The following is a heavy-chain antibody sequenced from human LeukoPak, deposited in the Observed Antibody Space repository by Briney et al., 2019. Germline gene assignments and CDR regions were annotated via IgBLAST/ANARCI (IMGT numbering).Heavy chain of an antibody. Sequence: GGSLRLSCEASGFTFSSYAMSWVRQAPGKGLEWVSVISGPGGSTYYADSVKGRFTISGDNSQSTLYLQMNSPRAEDTAVYYCAKASELGRGYFDYWGQGTLVTVSS. V-gene: IGHV3-23*01. CDR1: GFTFSSYA. D-gene: IGHD7-27*01. CDR3: AKASELGRGYFDY. CDR2: ISGPGGST. J-gene: IGHJ4*02.